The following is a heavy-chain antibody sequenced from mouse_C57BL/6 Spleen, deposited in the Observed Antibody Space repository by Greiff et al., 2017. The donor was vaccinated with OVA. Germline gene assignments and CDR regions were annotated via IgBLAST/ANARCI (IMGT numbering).Heavy chain of an antibody. CDR2: INPGSGGT. CDR1: GYAFTNYL. CDR3: ARSVLYWFAY. Sequence: QVQLQQSGAELVRPGTSVKVSCKASGYAFTNYLIEWVKQRPGQGLEWIGVINPGSGGTNYNEKFKGKATLTADKSSSTAYMQLSSLTSEDSAVYFCARSVLYWFAYWGQGTLVTVSA. D-gene: IGHD6-2*01. V-gene: IGHV1-54*01. J-gene: IGHJ3*01.